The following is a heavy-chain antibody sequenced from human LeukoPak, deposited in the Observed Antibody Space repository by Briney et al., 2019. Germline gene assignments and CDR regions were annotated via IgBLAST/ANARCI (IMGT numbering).Heavy chain of an antibody. CDR1: GGSVSSTNW. J-gene: IGHJ4*02. CDR3: AREGGFYRPLDY. Sequence: TSETLSLTCGVSGGSVSSTNWWTWIRQPPGKGLEWIGEVHLDGRTNFNPSLKSRLTMSVDLSENHVSLKLTSVTAADTAVYYCAREGGFYRPLDYSGQGTLVTVSS. V-gene: IGHV4-4*02. D-gene: IGHD6-25*01. CDR2: VHLDGRT.